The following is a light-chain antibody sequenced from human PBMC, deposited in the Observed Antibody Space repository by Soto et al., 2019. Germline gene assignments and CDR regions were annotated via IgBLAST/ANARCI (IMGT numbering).Light chain of an antibody. CDR3: QQYYSTPWT. V-gene: IGKV4-1*01. Sequence: DIVMTQSPDSLAVSLGERATINCKSSQILYSSNNKNYLAWYQQKPGHPPELLIYWASTRESGVPARFSGSGSGTDFTLTISSLQAEDVAVYYCQQYYSTPWTFGQGTKVEIK. J-gene: IGKJ1*01. CDR2: WAS. CDR1: QILYSSNNKNY.